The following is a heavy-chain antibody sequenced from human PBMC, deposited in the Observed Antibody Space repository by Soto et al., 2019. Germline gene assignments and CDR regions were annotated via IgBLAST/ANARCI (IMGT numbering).Heavy chain of an antibody. V-gene: IGHV3-30-3*01. D-gene: IGHD3-3*01. CDR1: GFTFSSYA. Sequence: GGSLRLSCAASGFTFSSYAMHWVRQAPGKGLEWVALISYDGSDKDYADSVKGRFTISRDNSRNTLFLQMNNLRAEDTAVYYCARERYDFWSGYYLWGRDYYYYGMDVWGQGTTVTVSS. CDR2: ISYDGSDK. CDR3: ARERYDFWSGYYLWGRDYYYYGMDV. J-gene: IGHJ6*02.